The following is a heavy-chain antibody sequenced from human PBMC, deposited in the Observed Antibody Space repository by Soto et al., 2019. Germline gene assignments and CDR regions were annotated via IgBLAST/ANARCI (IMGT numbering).Heavy chain of an antibody. CDR3: ARGMDGMDV. CDR1: GFTVSSNY. J-gene: IGHJ6*02. CDR2: IYSGGNT. Sequence: GGSLRLSCAASGFTVSSNYMSWVRQAPGKGLEWVSVIYSGGNTYYADNVKGRFTISRDSSTNTLYLQMNSLRVEDTAVYYCARGMDGMDVWGQGTTVTVSS. V-gene: IGHV3-53*01.